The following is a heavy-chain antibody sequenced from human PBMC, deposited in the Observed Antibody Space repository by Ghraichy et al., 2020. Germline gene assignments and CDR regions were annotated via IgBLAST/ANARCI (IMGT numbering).Heavy chain of an antibody. Sequence: SLNISCAGSGFTFSSHGLHWVRQAPGKGLEWVAVIWNDGSNKFYSDSVRGRFIVSRDNAKKTVSLQMDRLRGEDSGVYYCARDRGGGATGIDTWGQGTLVSVSS. CDR2: IWNDGSNK. V-gene: IGHV3-33*01. CDR1: GFTFSSHG. CDR3: ARDRGGGATGIDT. J-gene: IGHJ5*02. D-gene: IGHD1-26*01.